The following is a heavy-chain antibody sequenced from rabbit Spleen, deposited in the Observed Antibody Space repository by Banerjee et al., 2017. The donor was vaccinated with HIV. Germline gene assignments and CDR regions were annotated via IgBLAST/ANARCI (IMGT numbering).Heavy chain of an antibody. J-gene: IGHJ4*01. D-gene: IGHD4-2*01. V-gene: IGHV1S40*01. Sequence: QSLEESGGDLVKPGASLTLTCTASGFSFSDNYWICWVRQAPGKGLEWIGCIYTGSGNPYYASWAKGRFTISKTSSTTVTLQMTGLTAADTATYFCASGYGGVGRAYKLWGPGTLVTVS. CDR2: IYTGSGNP. CDR3: ASGYGGVGRAYKL. CDR1: GFSFSDNYW.